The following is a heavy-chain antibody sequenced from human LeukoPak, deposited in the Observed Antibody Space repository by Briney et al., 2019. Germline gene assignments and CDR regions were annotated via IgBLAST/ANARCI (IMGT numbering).Heavy chain of an antibody. Sequence: QPGGSLRLSCAASGFTFSSYWMHWVRQAPGKGLVWVSRINSDGSITSYADSVKGRFTISRDNAKNTLYLQMNSLRAEDTAVYYCARGQYSSSGDYWGQGTLVTVSS. CDR2: INSDGSIT. V-gene: IGHV3-74*01. J-gene: IGHJ4*02. CDR1: GFTFSSYW. D-gene: IGHD6-13*01. CDR3: ARGQYSSSGDY.